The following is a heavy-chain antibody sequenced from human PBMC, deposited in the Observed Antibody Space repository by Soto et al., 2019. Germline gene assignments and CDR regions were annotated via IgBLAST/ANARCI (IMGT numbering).Heavy chain of an antibody. CDR2: IIPVFGTA. Sequence: QVQLVQSGAEVKKTGSSVKVSCKASGGSLSNYGISWVRQAPGQGLEWMGGIIPVFGTANYAQKFQGRVTITADESTSIVYMDVTSLXSEDTAVYYCARGDATKIXVTTYYGMDVWGQGTTVTVSS. V-gene: IGHV1-69*12. J-gene: IGHJ6*02. D-gene: IGHD4-17*01. CDR1: GGSLSNYG. CDR3: ARGDATKIXVTTYYGMDV.